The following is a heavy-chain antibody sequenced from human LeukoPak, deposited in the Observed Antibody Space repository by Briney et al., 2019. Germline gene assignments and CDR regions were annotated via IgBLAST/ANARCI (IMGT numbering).Heavy chain of an antibody. D-gene: IGHD5-18*01. CDR2: INSDGSST. CDR1: GFTFSSYW. CDR3: ATSWILMVTGAFDI. V-gene: IGHV3-74*01. J-gene: IGHJ3*02. Sequence: GGSLRLSCAASGFTFSSYWMHWVRQAPGKGLVWVSRINSDGSSTSYADSVKGRFTISRDNAKNTLYLQMNSLRAEDTAVYYCATSWILMVTGAFDIWGQGTMVTVSS.